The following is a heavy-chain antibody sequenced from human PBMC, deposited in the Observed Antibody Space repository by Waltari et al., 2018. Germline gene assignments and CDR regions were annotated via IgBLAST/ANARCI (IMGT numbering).Heavy chain of an antibody. CDR3: AKEHPGPPPDY. CDR2: ISGSGGST. CDR1: GFTFTNYA. D-gene: IGHD1-1*01. Sequence: EVQLLESGGGLVQPGGSLRLSCAASGFTFTNYAMSWVRQAPGKGLEWVSSISGSGGSTYYADSLQGRFTTSRDNSRNALYLQMNSLGADATAVYFCAKEHPGPPPDYWGQGTLVTVSS. J-gene: IGHJ4*02. V-gene: IGHV3-23*01.